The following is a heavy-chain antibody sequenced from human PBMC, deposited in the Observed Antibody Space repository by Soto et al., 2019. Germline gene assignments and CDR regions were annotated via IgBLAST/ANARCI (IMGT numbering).Heavy chain of an antibody. CDR3: ASPRLSSDGTPPIDY. Sequence: PGGSLRLSCAASGFTLSSYAMHWVRQAPGKGLEWVAVISYDGSNKYYAASVKGRFTISRDNSKNTLYLQMNSLRAEDTAVYYCASPRLSSDGTPPIDYWGQGTLVTVSS. J-gene: IGHJ4*02. CDR1: GFTLSSYA. V-gene: IGHV3-30-3*01. D-gene: IGHD6-13*01. CDR2: ISYDGSNK.